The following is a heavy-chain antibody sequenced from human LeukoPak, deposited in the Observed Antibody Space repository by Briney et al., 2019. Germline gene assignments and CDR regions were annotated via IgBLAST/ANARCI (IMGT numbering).Heavy chain of an antibody. V-gene: IGHV4-39*07. CDR1: GGSISTSSYY. CDR3: AKSNGYSLVDI. D-gene: IGHD5-12*01. CDR2: IFYSGST. J-gene: IGHJ3*02. Sequence: SETLSLTCTVPGGSISTSSYYWGWVRQPPGKGLEWIGNIFYSGSTYYSPSLKSRVTISLDTSRNQFSLKLNSVTAADTAVYYCAKSNGYSLVDIWGQGTMVTVSS.